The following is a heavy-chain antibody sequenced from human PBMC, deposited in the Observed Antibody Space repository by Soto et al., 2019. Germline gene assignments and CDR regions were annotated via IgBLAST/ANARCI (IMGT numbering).Heavy chain of an antibody. CDR2: ISGGGVST. D-gene: IGHD6-13*01. J-gene: IGHJ6*02. CDR1: GLTFGSYV. Sequence: EVQLLESGGGLVQGGSLRLSCAASGLTFGSYVMTWVRQAPGKGLEWVSGISGGGVSTYYEDTVKGRFTISRDNSKNTMYLQMSSLRVEDTAVYYCATPMAAAGRSYYYYGVDVWGQGTTVTVSS. V-gene: IGHV3-23*01. CDR3: ATPMAAAGRSYYYYGVDV.